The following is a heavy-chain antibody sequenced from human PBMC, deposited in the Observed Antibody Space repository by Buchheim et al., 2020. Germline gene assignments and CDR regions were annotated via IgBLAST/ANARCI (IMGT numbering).Heavy chain of an antibody. Sequence: QVQLVESGGGVVQPGRSLRLSCAASGFTFSSYAMHWVRQAPGKGLEWVAVISYDGSNKYYADSVKGRFTISRDNSKNTLYLQMNSLRAEDTAVYYCARGAKFDWFCSTFPHDYWGQGT. CDR3: ARGAKFDWFCSTFPHDY. V-gene: IGHV3-30*14. CDR1: GFTFSSYA. CDR2: ISYDGSNK. D-gene: IGHD3-9*01. J-gene: IGHJ4*02.